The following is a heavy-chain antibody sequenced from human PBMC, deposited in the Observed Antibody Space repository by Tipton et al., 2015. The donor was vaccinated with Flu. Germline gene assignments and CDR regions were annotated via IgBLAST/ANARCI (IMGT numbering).Heavy chain of an antibody. D-gene: IGHD4-11*01. CDR1: GGFVSSYY. V-gene: IGHV4-4*09. CDR2: IYNNQYT. Sequence: TLSLTCSVSGGFVSSYYWNWIRQPPGKGLEWIGYIYNNQYTKYNPSLKSRVTVSVDPSMSQFSLRLTSVTAADTAVYFCARRDYSNYVSEPKNWFDPWGQGTLVTVPS. CDR3: ARRDYSNYVSEPKNWFDP. J-gene: IGHJ5*02.